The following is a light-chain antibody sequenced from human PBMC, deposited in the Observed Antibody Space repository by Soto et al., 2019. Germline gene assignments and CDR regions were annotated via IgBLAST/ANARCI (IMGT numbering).Light chain of an antibody. V-gene: IGKV3-15*01. CDR1: RSVSSD. J-gene: IGKJ1*01. CDR3: QQYNDWPLT. Sequence: EIIMTQSPATLSVSPGERATLSCRASRSVSSDLAWYQQKPGQSPRLLIYGAFTRATGIPARFSGTGSGTEFTLTISSLQSEDFALYYCQQYNDWPLTFGRGTKVDIK. CDR2: GAF.